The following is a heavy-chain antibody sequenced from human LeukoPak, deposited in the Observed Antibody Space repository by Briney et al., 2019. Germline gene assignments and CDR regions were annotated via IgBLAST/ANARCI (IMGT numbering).Heavy chain of an antibody. J-gene: IGHJ4*02. V-gene: IGHV3-66*02. CDR2: IYSGGST. D-gene: IGHD6-13*01. CDR1: GFTVSSNY. Sequence: PGGSLRLSCAASGFTVSSNYMSWVRQAPGKGLEWVSAIYSGGSTYYADSVKGRFTISRDNSKNTLYLQMNSLRAEDTAVYYCAVIIAAAADYWGQGTLVTVSS. CDR3: AVIIAAAADY.